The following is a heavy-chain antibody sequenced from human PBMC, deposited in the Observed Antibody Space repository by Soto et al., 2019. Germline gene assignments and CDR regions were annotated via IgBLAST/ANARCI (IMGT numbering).Heavy chain of an antibody. Sequence: GGSLRLSCAASGFTFSNAWMSWVRQASGKGLEWVGRIKSKTDGGTTDYAAPVKGRFTISRDDSKNTLYLQMNSLKTEDTAVYYCTTDPGECSSTSCFDYWGQGTLVTDSS. D-gene: IGHD2-2*01. J-gene: IGHJ4*02. V-gene: IGHV3-15*01. CDR2: IKSKTDGGTT. CDR1: GFTFSNAW. CDR3: TTDPGECSSTSCFDY.